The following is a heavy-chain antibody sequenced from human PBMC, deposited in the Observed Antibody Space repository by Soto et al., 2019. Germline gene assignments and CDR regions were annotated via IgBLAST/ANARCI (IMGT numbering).Heavy chain of an antibody. CDR2: IKQDGSEK. V-gene: IGHV3-7*01. CDR3: ARTPRTIAVRPVYYYYMDV. Sequence: GGSLRLSCAASGFTFSSYWMSWVRQAPGKGLEWVANIKQDGSEKYYVDSVKGRFTLSRDNAKNSLYLQMNSLRAEDTAVYYCARTPRTIAVRPVYYYYMDVWGKGTTVTVSS. D-gene: IGHD6-6*01. CDR1: GFTFSSYW. J-gene: IGHJ6*03.